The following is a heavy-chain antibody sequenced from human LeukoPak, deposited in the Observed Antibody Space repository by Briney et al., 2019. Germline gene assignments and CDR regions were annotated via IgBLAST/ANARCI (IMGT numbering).Heavy chain of an antibody. D-gene: IGHD2-8*02. CDR3: ARDGGCTSRGSPSGYFDY. J-gene: IGHJ4*02. V-gene: IGHV3-66*01. CDR1: GFSVSTYF. Sequence: GGSLRLSCAASGFSVSTYFMNWVRQAPGRGPEWVSVIYSGGTTYYEDSVKGRFTFSRDDSKNTLYLQMNSLRAEDTAVYYCARDGGCTSRGSPSGYFDYWGQGALVPVSS. CDR2: IYSGGTT.